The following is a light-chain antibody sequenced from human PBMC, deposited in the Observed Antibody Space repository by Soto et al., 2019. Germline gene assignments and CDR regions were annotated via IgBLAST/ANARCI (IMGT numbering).Light chain of an antibody. Sequence: EIVLTQSPGTLSLSPGERATLSCRASQSVSSSWLAWYQQKPGQAPRLLIYGASSRATGIPDRFSGSGSGTDFTLTISRLEPEDSAVFYCQQYGSSHWTFGQGTKVEIK. CDR2: GAS. CDR3: QQYGSSHWT. V-gene: IGKV3-20*01. CDR1: QSVSSSW. J-gene: IGKJ1*01.